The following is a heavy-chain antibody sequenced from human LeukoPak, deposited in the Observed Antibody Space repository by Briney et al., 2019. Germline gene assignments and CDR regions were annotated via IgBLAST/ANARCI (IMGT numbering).Heavy chain of an antibody. CDR2: ISGSGGST. D-gene: IGHD6-19*01. CDR3: AKDRQWLAHPYYFDY. Sequence: PGGSLRLSCAASGFTFSTYAMSWVRQAPGKGLEWVSAISGSGGSTYYADSVKGRFTISRDNSKNTLYLQMNSLRAEDTAVYYCAKDRQWLAHPYYFDYWGQGTLVTVSS. J-gene: IGHJ4*02. V-gene: IGHV3-23*01. CDR1: GFTFSTYA.